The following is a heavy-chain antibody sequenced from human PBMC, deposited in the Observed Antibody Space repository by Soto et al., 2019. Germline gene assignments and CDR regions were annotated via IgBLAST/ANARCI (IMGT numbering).Heavy chain of an antibody. J-gene: IGHJ6*02. D-gene: IGHD5-18*01. V-gene: IGHV3-53*04. CDR3: LTINSYGPPWSGYYYGMDV. CDR1: GFTVSSNY. Sequence: EVQLVESGGGLVQPGGSLRLSCAASGFTVSSNYMSWVRQAPGKGLEWVSVIYSGGSTYYADSVKGRFTISRHNSKNTLYLQMNSLRAEDTAVYYCLTINSYGPPWSGYYYGMDVWGQGTTVTVSS. CDR2: IYSGGST.